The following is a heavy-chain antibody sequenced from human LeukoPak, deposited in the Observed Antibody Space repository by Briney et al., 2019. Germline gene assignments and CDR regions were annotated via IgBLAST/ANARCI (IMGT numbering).Heavy chain of an antibody. J-gene: IGHJ1*01. CDR1: EFTFSHFG. Sequence: GGSLRLSCVASEFTFSHFGFHWVRQAPGKGLEWVAVIWSDGTNKYYGDSVKGRFIIYRDDSHNTVYLQMNSLRVEDTAVYYCAKDAQRGFDYSNSLEYWGQGSLVTVSS. D-gene: IGHD4-11*01. CDR3: AKDAQRGFDYSNSLEY. V-gene: IGHV3-33*06. CDR2: IWSDGTNK.